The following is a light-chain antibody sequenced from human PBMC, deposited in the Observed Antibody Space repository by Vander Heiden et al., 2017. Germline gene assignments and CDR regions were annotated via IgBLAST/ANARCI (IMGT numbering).Light chain of an antibody. CDR2: DVS. CDR3: MQSLQRPPRT. Sequence: DVVMTQTPLSLSVTPGQPASIACKSSQSLLHSDGKTYLYWYLQKPGQPPPLLIYDVSTRCYAVPDRFSGSGSGTDFTLQISRVEADDVGVYYCMQSLQRPPRTFGQGTRLEIK. J-gene: IGKJ5*01. CDR1: QSLLHSDGKTY. V-gene: IGKV2D-29*01.